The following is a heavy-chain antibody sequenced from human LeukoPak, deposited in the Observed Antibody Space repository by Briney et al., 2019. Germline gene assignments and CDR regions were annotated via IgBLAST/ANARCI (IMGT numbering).Heavy chain of an antibody. CDR1: GDNVSSNSAA. J-gene: IGHJ4*02. Sequence: SQTLSLTYAISGDNVSSNSAAWHWIRQSPSRGLEWLGRKYYRSKWYNDYEVSVKSRITINPDTSKNQLSLQLKAVTPEDTAVYYCARDDRSGYFDYWGQGTLVTVSS. CDR3: ARDDRSGYFDY. V-gene: IGHV6-1*01. D-gene: IGHD1-14*01. CDR2: KYYRSKWYN.